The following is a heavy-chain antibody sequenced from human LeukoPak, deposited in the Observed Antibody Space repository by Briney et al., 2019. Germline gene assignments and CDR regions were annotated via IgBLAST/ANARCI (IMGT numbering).Heavy chain of an antibody. CDR3: ARLLAAPYYINF. Sequence: GESLKISCKVSGYSLASYWIGWVRQMPGKGLEWMGIIYPGDSDTRYSPSFQGQVNISADKSINTAYLQWSSLKASDTAMYYCARLLAAPYYINFWGQGTLVTVSS. J-gene: IGHJ4*02. CDR2: IYPGDSDT. V-gene: IGHV5-51*01. CDR1: GYSLASYW. D-gene: IGHD6-25*01.